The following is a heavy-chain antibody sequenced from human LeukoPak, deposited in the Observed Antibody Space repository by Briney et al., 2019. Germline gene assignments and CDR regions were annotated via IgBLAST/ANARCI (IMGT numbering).Heavy chain of an antibody. CDR3: ARDGRIPPRVAFDI. Sequence: SETLSLTCTVSGGSISSYYWSWIRQPPGKGLEWIGYIYYSGSTNYNPSLKSRVTISVDTSKNQFSLKLSSVTAADTAVYYCARDGRIPPRVAFDIWGQGTMVTVSS. D-gene: IGHD2-21*01. CDR2: IYYSGST. CDR1: GGSISSYY. J-gene: IGHJ3*02. V-gene: IGHV4-59*01.